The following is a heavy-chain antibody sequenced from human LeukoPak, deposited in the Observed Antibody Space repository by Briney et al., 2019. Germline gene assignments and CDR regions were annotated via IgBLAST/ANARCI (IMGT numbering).Heavy chain of an antibody. CDR3: AKVGILEWLPGAFDI. Sequence: GGSLRLSCAASGFTFSTYAMSWVRQAPGKGLKWVSAISDSGGSTYYADSVKGRFTISRDNSKNTLYLQMNSLRAEDTAVYYCAKVGILEWLPGAFDIWGQGTMVTVSS. V-gene: IGHV3-23*01. D-gene: IGHD3-3*01. J-gene: IGHJ3*02. CDR2: ISDSGGST. CDR1: GFTFSTYA.